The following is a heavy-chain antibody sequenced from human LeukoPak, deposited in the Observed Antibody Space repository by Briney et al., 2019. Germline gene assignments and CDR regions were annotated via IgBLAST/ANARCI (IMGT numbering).Heavy chain of an antibody. J-gene: IGHJ4*02. Sequence: GGSLRLSCAASGFTFSSYGMRWVRQAPGKGLEWVAVISYDGSNKYYADSVKGRFTISRDNYKNTLYLQMNSLRAEDTAVYYCAKVAISNFDYWGQGTLVTVSS. CDR2: ISYDGSNK. CDR3: AKVAISNFDY. D-gene: IGHD2-2*02. V-gene: IGHV3-30*18. CDR1: GFTFSSYG.